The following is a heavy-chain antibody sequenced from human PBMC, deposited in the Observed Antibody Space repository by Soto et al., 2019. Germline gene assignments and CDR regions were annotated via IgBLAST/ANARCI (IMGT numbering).Heavy chain of an antibody. Sequence: PSETLSLTCTVSGGSINGHYWTWIRQPPGKGLEWIGYIYYSGTTNYNPSLKSRVTISMDMSKNQFSLNLRSATVADTAVYFCARGTGYSTNWNNYFYYMDVWGKGTTVTVSS. J-gene: IGHJ6*03. CDR1: GGSINGHY. D-gene: IGHD1-1*01. V-gene: IGHV4-59*08. CDR2: IYYSGTT. CDR3: ARGTGYSTNWNNYFYYMDV.